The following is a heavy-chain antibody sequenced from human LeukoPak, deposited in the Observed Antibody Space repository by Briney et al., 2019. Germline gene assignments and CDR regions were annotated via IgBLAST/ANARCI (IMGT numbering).Heavy chain of an antibody. CDR2: IYHSGST. D-gene: IGHD5-12*01. Sequence: PSETLSLTCTVSGYSNSSGYYWGWIRQPPGKGLEWIGSIYHSGSTYYNPSLKSRVTISVDTSKNQFSLKLSSVAAADTAVYYCAREGADSGYERVGDYWGQGTLVTVSS. J-gene: IGHJ4*02. CDR3: AREGADSGYERVGDY. CDR1: GYSNSSGYY. V-gene: IGHV4-38-2*02.